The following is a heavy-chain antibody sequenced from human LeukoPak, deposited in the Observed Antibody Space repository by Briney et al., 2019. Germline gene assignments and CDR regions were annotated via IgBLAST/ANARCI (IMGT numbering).Heavy chain of an antibody. Sequence: GGSLRLSCAASGFSFSDHEMDWVRQAPGKGQEWLGRIRNKAYSYTTEYAASVKGRFTISRDDSKNSLYLQMNSLKSEDTAVYYCASASAGLVEYWGQGTLVTVSS. CDR3: ASASAGLVEY. CDR2: IRNKAYSYTT. CDR1: GFSFSDHE. J-gene: IGHJ4*02. V-gene: IGHV3-72*01.